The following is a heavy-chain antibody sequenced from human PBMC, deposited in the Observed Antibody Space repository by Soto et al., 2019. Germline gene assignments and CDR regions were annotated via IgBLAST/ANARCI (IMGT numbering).Heavy chain of an antibody. CDR1: GFTFSSYA. Sequence: EVQLLESGGGLVQPGGSLRLSCAASGFTFSSYAMSWVRQAPGKGLEWLSVISNTGGSTYYADSVKGRFTISRDNSKNTLYLQMNSLRAEDTAVYYCAKGASGSGSCYSADDYWGQGTLVTVSS. CDR2: ISNTGGST. J-gene: IGHJ4*02. D-gene: IGHD3-10*01. V-gene: IGHV3-23*01. CDR3: AKGASGSGSCYSADDY.